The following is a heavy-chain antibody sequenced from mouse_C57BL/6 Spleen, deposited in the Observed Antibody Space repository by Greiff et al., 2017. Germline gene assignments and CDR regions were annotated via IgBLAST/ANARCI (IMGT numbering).Heavy chain of an antibody. CDR1: GYTFTSYW. Sequence: QVQLQQPGAELVKPGASVKLSCKASGYTFTSYWMQWVKQRPGQGLEWIGMIHPNSGSTNYNEKCKSKATLTVDKSSSTAYMQLSSLTSEDSAVYYCARELYGSRFAYWGQGTLVTVSA. CDR2: IHPNSGST. CDR3: ARELYGSRFAY. D-gene: IGHD1-1*01. V-gene: IGHV1-64*01. J-gene: IGHJ3*01.